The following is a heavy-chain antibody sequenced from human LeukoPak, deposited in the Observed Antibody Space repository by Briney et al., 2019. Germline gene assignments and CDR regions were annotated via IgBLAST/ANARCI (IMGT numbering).Heavy chain of an antibody. D-gene: IGHD6-19*01. J-gene: IGHJ4*02. Sequence: GRSLTLSCTVSGFTFSSYAMHWVRQAPGKGVEWVAVISYDGSNTYYADSVKGRFTISRDNSKNTLYLQMNSLRAEDTAVYYCARLYSSGWYFDYWGQGTLVTVSS. CDR1: GFTFSSYA. CDR3: ARLYSSGWYFDY. V-gene: IGHV3-30*04. CDR2: ISYDGSNT.